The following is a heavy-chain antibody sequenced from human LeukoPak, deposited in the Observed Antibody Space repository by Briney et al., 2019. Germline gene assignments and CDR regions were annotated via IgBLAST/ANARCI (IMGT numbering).Heavy chain of an antibody. D-gene: IGHD5-18*01. CDR1: GYTFTSYD. V-gene: IGHV1-8*03. CDR3: ARIYTAMALGYYYYYCMDV. J-gene: IGHJ6*03. CDR2: MNPNSGNT. Sequence: ASVKVSCKASGYTFTSYDINWVRQATGQGLEWMGWMNPNSGNTGYAQKFQGRVTITRNTSISTAYMELSSLRSEDTAVYYCARIYTAMALGYYYYYCMDVWGKGTTVTVSS.